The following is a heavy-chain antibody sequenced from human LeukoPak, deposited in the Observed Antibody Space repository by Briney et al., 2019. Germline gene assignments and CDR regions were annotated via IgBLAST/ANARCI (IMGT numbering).Heavy chain of an antibody. J-gene: IGHJ4*02. D-gene: IGHD4-17*01. CDR1: GFTFSSYG. CDR3: AKDSTVTAFDY. CDR2: ISYDGSNK. V-gene: IGHV3-30*18. Sequence: GRSLRLSCAASGFTFSSYGMHWVRQAPGKGLEWVAVISYDGSNKYYADSVKGRFTISRDNSKNTLYLQMNSPRAEDTAVYYCAKDSTVTAFDYWGQGTLVTVSS.